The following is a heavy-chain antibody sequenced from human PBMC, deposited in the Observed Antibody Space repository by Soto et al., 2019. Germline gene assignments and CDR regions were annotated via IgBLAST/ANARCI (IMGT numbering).Heavy chain of an antibody. J-gene: IGHJ5*02. CDR2: IYDSGT. CDR3: ARETNGFPARGPNWFDP. CDR1: GGSISSYY. Sequence: SETLSLTCTVSGGSISSYYWSWIRQPPGKGLEWIGYIYDSGTNYNPSHKSRVTISIDTSTNQISLKLSSVTAADTAVYYCARETNGFPARGPNWFDPWGQGFQVTVSS. D-gene: IGHD2-8*01. V-gene: IGHV4-59*12.